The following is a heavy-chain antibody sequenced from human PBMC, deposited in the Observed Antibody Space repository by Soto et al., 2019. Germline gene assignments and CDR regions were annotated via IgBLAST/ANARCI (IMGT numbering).Heavy chain of an antibody. Sequence: GGSLRLFCAASGFTFSSYAMTWVRQAPGKGLEWASAISGSDSTTFYADSVKGRFTISRDNSKNTLHLVMNSLRVEDTAVYFCARVSRPTIIVIQPAAVGYYRMDVWGQGTTVTVSS. D-gene: IGHD2-2*01. CDR1: GFTFSSYA. CDR2: ISGSDSTT. J-gene: IGHJ6*02. CDR3: ARVSRPTIIVIQPAAVGYYRMDV. V-gene: IGHV3-23*01.